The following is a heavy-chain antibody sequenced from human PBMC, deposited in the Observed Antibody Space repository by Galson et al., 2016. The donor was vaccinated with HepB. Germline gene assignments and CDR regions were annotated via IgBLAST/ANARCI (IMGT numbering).Heavy chain of an antibody. CDR3: ARDLVSGGTCYIDEYYGMNV. V-gene: IGHV3-66*03. J-gene: IGHJ6*02. Sequence: SLRLSCATSEISVRNSYMSWVRQAPGKGLEWVSVIYPCGSTFYADAVEGRFTISRDDAKNILYLQMKSLRPEDTAVYYCARDLVSGGTCYIDEYYGMNVWGQGTTVTVSS. CDR2: IYPCGST. CDR1: EISVRNSY. D-gene: IGHD2-15*01.